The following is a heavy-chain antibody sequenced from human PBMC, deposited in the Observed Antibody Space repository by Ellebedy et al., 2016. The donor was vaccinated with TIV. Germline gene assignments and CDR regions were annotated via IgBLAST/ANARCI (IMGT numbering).Heavy chain of an antibody. CDR2: ISSSSSTI. D-gene: IGHD3-22*01. CDR1: GFTFSSYS. CDR3: ARVDYYDSSFYGMDV. J-gene: IGHJ6*02. V-gene: IGHV3-48*02. Sequence: GGSLRLSXAASGFTFSSYSMNWVRQAPGKGLEWVSYISSSSSTIYYADSVKGRFTISRDNAKNSLYLQMNSLRDEDTAVYYCARVDYYDSSFYGMDVWGQGTTVTVSS.